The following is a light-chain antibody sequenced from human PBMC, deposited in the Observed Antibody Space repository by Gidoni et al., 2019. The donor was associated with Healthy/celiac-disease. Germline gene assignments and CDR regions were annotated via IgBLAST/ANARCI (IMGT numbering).Light chain of an antibody. J-gene: IGKJ2*01. V-gene: IGKV1-39*01. Sequence: DIQMTQSPSSLSASVGDRVTITCRASQSISSYLNWYQQKPGKAPKLLIYAASSLQSGVPSRFSGSGSGTDFTRTISSLQPEDFATYYCKQSYSTPQPATFGQGTKLEIK. CDR1: QSISSY. CDR2: AAS. CDR3: KQSYSTPQPAT.